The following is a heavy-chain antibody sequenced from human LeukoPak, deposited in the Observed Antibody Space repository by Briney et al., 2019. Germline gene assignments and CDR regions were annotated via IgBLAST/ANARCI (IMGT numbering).Heavy chain of an antibody. J-gene: IGHJ6*03. Sequence: SETLSLTCTVSGASISSNHWSWIRQPPGQGLEWIGYIYYTGRTNNNPSLKSRVTISVDTSKNQISLKMSSVTAADTAVYYCARDVSGYDRYYYYHMDVWGKGTTVTVSS. CDR3: ARDVSGYDRYYYYHMDV. CDR2: IYYTGRT. D-gene: IGHD5-12*01. CDR1: GASISSNH. V-gene: IGHV4-59*01.